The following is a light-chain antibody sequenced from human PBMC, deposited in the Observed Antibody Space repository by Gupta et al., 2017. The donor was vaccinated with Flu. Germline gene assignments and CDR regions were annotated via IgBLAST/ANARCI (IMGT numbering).Light chain of an antibody. Sequence: FMLTQPHSVSQSPGQTVSISCTRSSGSITSHYVHWYQQRPGSPPTTLIYEDNQRPSGVPDRFSGSIDSSSNSASLTISGLETEDEAAYYCQTYNSDNHWVFGGGTTLTVL. V-gene: IGLV6-57*01. CDR2: EDN. CDR1: SGSITSHY. J-gene: IGLJ3*02. CDR3: QTYNSDNHWV.